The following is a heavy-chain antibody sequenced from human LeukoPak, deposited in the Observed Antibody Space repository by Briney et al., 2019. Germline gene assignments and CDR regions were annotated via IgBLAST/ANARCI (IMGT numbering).Heavy chain of an antibody. Sequence: ASVKVSCKASGGTFNNYAISWVRQAPGQGLEWMGGSIPIFATIDYAQRFQGRVTIFTDESTSTAYMELSSLRSEGTAVYYCASPPRGVMGFYYWGQGTLVTVSS. V-gene: IGHV1-69*05. D-gene: IGHD3-10*01. J-gene: IGHJ4*02. CDR2: SIPIFATI. CDR3: ASPPRGVMGFYY. CDR1: GGTFNNYA.